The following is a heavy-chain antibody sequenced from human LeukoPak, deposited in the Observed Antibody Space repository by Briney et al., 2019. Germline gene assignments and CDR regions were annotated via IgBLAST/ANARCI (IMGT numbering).Heavy chain of an antibody. CDR1: GYTFTGYY. J-gene: IGHJ5*02. CDR2: INPNSGGT. CDR3: APGPGWFDP. D-gene: IGHD7-27*01. V-gene: IGHV1-2*06. Sequence: ASVKVSCKASGYTFTGYYMHWVRQAPGQGLEWMGRINPNSGGTNYAQKCQGRVTMTRDTTISTAYMELSRLTSDDTAVYYCAPGPGWFDPWGQGTLLTVSS.